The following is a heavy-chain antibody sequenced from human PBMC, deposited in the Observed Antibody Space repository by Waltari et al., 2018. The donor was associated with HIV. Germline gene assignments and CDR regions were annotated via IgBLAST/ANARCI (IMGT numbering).Heavy chain of an antibody. CDR3: TTSLSY. V-gene: IGHV3-15*01. J-gene: IGHJ4*01. Sequence: EVQLVESGGGLVKPGGSLRLSCTASDFTLNNAWMSWVRQAPGKGLEWVGRIKSKADGGTTQYAAPVKGRFIISRDDSKNTLSLQMKSLKTEDTAVYYCTTSLSYWGHGTLFTVSS. CDR2: IKSKADGGTT. CDR1: DFTLNNAW.